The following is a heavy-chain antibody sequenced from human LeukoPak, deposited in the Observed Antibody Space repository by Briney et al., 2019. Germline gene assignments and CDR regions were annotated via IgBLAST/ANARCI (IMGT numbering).Heavy chain of an antibody. V-gene: IGHV3-48*01. CDR2: ISSSSSTI. J-gene: IGHJ5*02. CDR1: GFTFSSYS. Sequence: PGGSLRLSCAASGFTFSSYSMNWVRQAPGKGLEWVSYISSSSSTIYYADSVKGRFTISRDNAKNSLYLQMNSLRAEDTAVYYCATQGARNCSGGSCRYSWFDPWGQGTLVTVSS. D-gene: IGHD2-15*01. CDR3: ATQGARNCSGGSCRYSWFDP.